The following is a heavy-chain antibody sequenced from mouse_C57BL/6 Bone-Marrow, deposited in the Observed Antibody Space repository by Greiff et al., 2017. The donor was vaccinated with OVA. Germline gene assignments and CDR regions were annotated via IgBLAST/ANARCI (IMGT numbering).Heavy chain of an antibody. CDR2: IYPGSGNT. Sequence: QVQLQQSGAELVRPGASVKLSCKASGYTFTDYYINWVKQRPGQGLEWIARIYPGSGNTYYNEKFKGKATLTAEKSSSTAYMQLSSLTSEDSAVYFCASYDSPYYAMDYWGQGTSVTVSS. CDR1: GYTFTDYY. CDR3: ASYDSPYYAMDY. V-gene: IGHV1-76*01. J-gene: IGHJ4*01. D-gene: IGHD2-4*01.